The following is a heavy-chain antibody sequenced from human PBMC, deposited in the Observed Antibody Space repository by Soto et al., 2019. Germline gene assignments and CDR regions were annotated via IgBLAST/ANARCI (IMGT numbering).Heavy chain of an antibody. CDR3: AREFGSGSRFDD. CDR1: GYTFTSYG. D-gene: IGHD3-10*01. J-gene: IGHJ4*02. CDR2: ISAYNGNT. V-gene: IGHV1-18*01. Sequence: QVQLVQSGAEVKKPGASVKVSCKASGYTFTSYGISWVRQAPGHGLEWMGWISAYNGNTNYAQKLQGRVTMTTDTSASTAYLELRSRRSADTPVDSGAREFGSGSRFDDWGQGTLVTVSS.